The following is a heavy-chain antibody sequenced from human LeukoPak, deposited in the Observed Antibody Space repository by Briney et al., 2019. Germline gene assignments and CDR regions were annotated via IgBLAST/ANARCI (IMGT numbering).Heavy chain of an antibody. V-gene: IGHV1-69*04. Sequence: SVKVSCKASGGTFSSYAISWVRQAPGQGLEWMGRIIPILGIANYAQKFQGRVTITADKSASTAYMELSSLRSEDTAVYYCARAALTIFGVAPTEDNWFDPWGQGTLVTVSS. D-gene: IGHD3-3*01. CDR2: IIPILGIA. CDR3: ARAALTIFGVAPTEDNWFDP. J-gene: IGHJ5*02. CDR1: GGTFSSYA.